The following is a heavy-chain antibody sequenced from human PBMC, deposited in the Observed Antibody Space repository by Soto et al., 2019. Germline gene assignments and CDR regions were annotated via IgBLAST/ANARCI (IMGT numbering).Heavy chain of an antibody. V-gene: IGHV3-30*18. CDR3: AKDRRPNYYYGMDV. CDR2: ISYDGSNE. Sequence: QVQLVESGGGVVQPGRSLRLSCAASGFTFSSYGMHWVRQAPGKGLEWVAVISYDGSNEYYADSVKGRFTISRDNSKNTLYLQMNSLRAEDTAVYYCAKDRRPNYYYGMDVWGKGTTVTVSS. J-gene: IGHJ6*04. D-gene: IGHD6-25*01. CDR1: GFTFSSYG.